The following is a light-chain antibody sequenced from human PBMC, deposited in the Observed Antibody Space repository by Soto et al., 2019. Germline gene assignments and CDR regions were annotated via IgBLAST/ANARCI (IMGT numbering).Light chain of an antibody. V-gene: IGLV2-18*02. CDR3: SSYTTSSPYV. CDR2: EVS. J-gene: IGLJ1*01. Sequence: QSVLTQPPSVSGSPGQSVTISCTGTSSDVGSYNRVSWYQQPPGTAPKLMIFEVSNRPSGVPDRFSGSKSGNTASLTISGLQADDDADYYCSSYTTSSPYVFGTGTKVTVL. CDR1: SSDVGSYNR.